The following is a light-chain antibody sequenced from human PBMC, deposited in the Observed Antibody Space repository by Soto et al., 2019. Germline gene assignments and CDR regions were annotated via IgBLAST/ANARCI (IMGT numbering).Light chain of an antibody. CDR3: QQYNRYSRT. J-gene: IGKJ1*01. CDR1: QSISSY. Sequence: DIQMTQSPSSLSASVGDRVTITCRASQSISSYLNWYQQKPGKAPKLLIYAASSLQSGVPSRFSGSGSGTEFTLTISSLQPDDFATYYCQQYNRYSRTFGQGTKVDIK. V-gene: IGKV1-39*01. CDR2: AAS.